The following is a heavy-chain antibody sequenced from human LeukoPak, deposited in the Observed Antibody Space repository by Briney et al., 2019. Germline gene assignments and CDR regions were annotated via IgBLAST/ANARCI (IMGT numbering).Heavy chain of an antibody. V-gene: IGHV3-30*03. CDR1: GFTFSSYG. CDR3: ARERGADIVVVPADAFDI. D-gene: IGHD2-2*01. J-gene: IGHJ3*02. Sequence: GGSLRLSCAASGFTFSSYGMHWVRQAPGKGLEWVAVISYDGSNKYYADSVKGRFTISRDNSKNTLYLQMNSLRAEDTAVYYCARERGADIVVVPADAFDIWGQGTMVTVSS. CDR2: ISYDGSNK.